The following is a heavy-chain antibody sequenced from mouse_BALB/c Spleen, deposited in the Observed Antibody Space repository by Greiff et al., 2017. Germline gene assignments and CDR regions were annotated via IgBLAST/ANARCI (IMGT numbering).Heavy chain of an antibody. Sequence: EVKLMESGGGLVKPGGSLKLSCAASGFTFSDYYMYWVRQTPEKRLEWVATISDGGSYTYYPDSVKGRFTISRDNAKNNLYLQMSSLKSEDTAMYYCARARSSSWYFDVWGAGTTVTVSS. CDR1: GFTFSDYY. V-gene: IGHV5-4*02. J-gene: IGHJ1*01. CDR2: ISDGGSYT. D-gene: IGHD1-1*01. CDR3: ARARSSSWYFDV.